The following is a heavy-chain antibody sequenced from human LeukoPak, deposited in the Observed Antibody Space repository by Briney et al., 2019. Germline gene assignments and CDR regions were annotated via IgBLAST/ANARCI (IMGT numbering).Heavy chain of an antibody. V-gene: IGHV1-69*04. Sequence: SVKVSCKASGGTFSSYAISWVRQSPGQGLEWMGRIIPILGIANYAQKFQGRVTITADKSTSTAYMELSSLRSEDTAVYYCARLLDILTGSLGYWGQGTLVTVSS. J-gene: IGHJ4*02. CDR3: ARLLDILTGSLGY. CDR2: IIPILGIA. D-gene: IGHD3-9*01. CDR1: GGTFSSYA.